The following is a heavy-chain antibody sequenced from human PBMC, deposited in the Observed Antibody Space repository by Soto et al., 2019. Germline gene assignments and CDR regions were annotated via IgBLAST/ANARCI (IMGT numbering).Heavy chain of an antibody. Sequence: KTXGTLTLTCAVSGDSINTSYWSWIRQPPGKRLEWIGHIFHSGATTYNPSLDSRVSMSVDTSKNQFSLKLNSVDAADTAVYYCAKYRRTEAEGFTLDYWGRGALVTVSS. J-gene: IGHJ4*02. CDR1: GDSINTSY. V-gene: IGHV4-59*03. D-gene: IGHD6-13*01. CDR2: IFHSGAT. CDR3: AKYRRTEAEGFTLDY.